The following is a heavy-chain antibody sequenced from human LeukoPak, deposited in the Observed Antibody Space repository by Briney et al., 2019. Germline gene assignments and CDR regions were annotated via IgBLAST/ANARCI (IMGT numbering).Heavy chain of an antibody. Sequence: SETLSLTCTVSGGSISSYYWSWIRQPPGKGLEWIGYIYYSGSTNYNPSLKSRVTISVDTSKNQFSLKLSSVTAADTAVYYCARLSCSSTSCPNFDYWGQGTLVTASS. V-gene: IGHV4-59*01. D-gene: IGHD2-2*01. J-gene: IGHJ4*02. CDR1: GGSISSYY. CDR2: IYYSGST. CDR3: ARLSCSSTSCPNFDY.